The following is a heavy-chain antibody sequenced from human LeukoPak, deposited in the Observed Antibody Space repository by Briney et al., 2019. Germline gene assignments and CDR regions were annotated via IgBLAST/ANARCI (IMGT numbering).Heavy chain of an antibody. Sequence: PGGSLRLSCAASGFTFSTNAMSWVGRAPEGGLRWVSTISSRGDSTYDADSVKGRFTISRDNSKNSLYLQMNNVRVEDTAVYYCAKGPRPDITVAHTVENWGQGTLVTVSS. D-gene: IGHD6-19*01. CDR3: AKGPRPDITVAHTVEN. J-gene: IGHJ4*02. CDR2: ISSRGDST. V-gene: IGHV3-23*01. CDR1: GFTFSTNA.